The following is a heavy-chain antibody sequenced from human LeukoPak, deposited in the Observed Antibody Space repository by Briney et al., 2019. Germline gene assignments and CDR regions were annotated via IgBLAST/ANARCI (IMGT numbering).Heavy chain of an antibody. CDR1: DGSISSSNW. V-gene: IGHV4-4*02. CDR3: AREATTAHFDY. D-gene: IGHD1-1*01. Sequence: SETLSLTCSVSDGSISSSNWWSWVRQPPGKGLEWIGEIHHSGSTNYNPSLKSRVTMSADKSKNQFSLKVSSVTAADTAVYYCAREATTAHFDYWGQGTLVSVSS. CDR2: IHHSGST. J-gene: IGHJ4*02.